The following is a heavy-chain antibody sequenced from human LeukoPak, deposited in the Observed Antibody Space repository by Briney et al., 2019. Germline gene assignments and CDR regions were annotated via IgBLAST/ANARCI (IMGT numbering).Heavy chain of an antibody. V-gene: IGHV3-74*01. CDR1: GFTFSSYW. D-gene: IGHD6-13*01. Sequence: GGSLRLSCAASGFTFSSYWMHWVRQAPGKGLVWVSRINSDGSSTNYADSVKGRFTISRGNAENTLYLQMNSLRAEDTAVYYCARKAAGLTFDYWGQGTLVHVSS. CDR3: ARKAAGLTFDY. J-gene: IGHJ4*02. CDR2: INSDGSST.